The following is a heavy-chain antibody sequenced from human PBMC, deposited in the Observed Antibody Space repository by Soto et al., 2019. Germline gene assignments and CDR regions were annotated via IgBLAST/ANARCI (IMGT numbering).Heavy chain of an antibody. V-gene: IGHV4-39*02. CDR3: ARERGLGRGSQNWFDP. J-gene: IGHJ5*02. Sequence: SETLSLTCTVSGGSISSSNYYWGWIRQPPGKGLEWIGSIYYSGSTYYNPSLKSRVTISVDTSKNQFSLKLSSVTAADTAVYYCARERGLGRGSQNWFDPWGQATLVTVSS. CDR1: GGSISSSNYY. D-gene: IGHD2-15*01. CDR2: IYYSGST.